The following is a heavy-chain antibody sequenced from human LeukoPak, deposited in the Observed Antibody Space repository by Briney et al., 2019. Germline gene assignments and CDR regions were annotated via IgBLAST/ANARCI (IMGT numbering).Heavy chain of an antibody. V-gene: IGHV3-21*05. CDR2: ISSSSSYI. CDR1: GFTFSSYS. D-gene: IGHD3-22*01. J-gene: IGHJ4*02. Sequence: GGSLRLSCAASGFTFSSYSMNWVRQAPGKGLEWVSYISSSSSYIYYADSVKGRFTISRDNAKNSLYLQMNSLRAEDTAVYYCARGGVVIFDYWGQGTLVTVSS. CDR3: ARGGVVIFDY.